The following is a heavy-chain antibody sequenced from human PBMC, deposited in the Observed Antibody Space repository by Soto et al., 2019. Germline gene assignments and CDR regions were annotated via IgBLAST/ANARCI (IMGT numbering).Heavy chain of an antibody. D-gene: IGHD3-3*01. J-gene: IGHJ3*02. CDR2: ISSSSSTI. CDR1: GFTFSSYS. V-gene: IGHV3-48*01. CDR3: ARTRTYYDFWSGYSYDAFDI. Sequence: GGSLRLSFAASGFTFSSYSMNWVRQAPGKGLEWVSYISSSSSTIYYADSVKGRFTISRDNAKNSLYLQMNSLRAEDTAVYYCARTRTYYDFWSGYSYDAFDIWGQGTMVTVSS.